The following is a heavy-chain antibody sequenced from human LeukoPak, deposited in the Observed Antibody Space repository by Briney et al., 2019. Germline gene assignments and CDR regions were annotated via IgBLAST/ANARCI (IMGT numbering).Heavy chain of an antibody. CDR2: INHSRTT. J-gene: IGHJ5*02. V-gene: IGHV4-39*07. CDR3: ARDVDATSGWFDP. CDR1: GGSISSGDYY. D-gene: IGHD2-15*01. Sequence: SETLSLTCTVSGGSISSGDYYWSWIRQPPGKGLEWIGGINHSRTTNYNPSLKGRVTISVDTSKNQFSLKLSSVTAADTAVYYCARDVDATSGWFDPWGQGTLVTVSS.